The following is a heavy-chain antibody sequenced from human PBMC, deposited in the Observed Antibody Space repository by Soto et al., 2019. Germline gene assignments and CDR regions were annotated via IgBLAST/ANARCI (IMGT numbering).Heavy chain of an antibody. CDR1: GFTFTTYT. CDR2: ISGSVSYI. V-gene: IGHV3-21*01. D-gene: IGHD1-26*01. J-gene: IGHJ4*02. CDR3: ARESGSYAGIDY. Sequence: PGGSLRLSCAASGFTFTTYTMNWVRQAPGKGLEWVSSISGSVSYIYYADSVKGRFTVSRDNAKNSLYLQMNSLRAEDTAVYYCARESGSYAGIDYWGQGILVTVSS.